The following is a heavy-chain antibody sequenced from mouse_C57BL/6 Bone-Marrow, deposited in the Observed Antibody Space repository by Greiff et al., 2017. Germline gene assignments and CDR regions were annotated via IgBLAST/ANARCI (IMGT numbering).Heavy chain of an antibody. J-gene: IGHJ3*01. D-gene: IGHD2-1*01. CDR2: IYPRSGNT. Sequence: QVQLKQSGAELARPGASVKLSCKASGYTFTSYGISWVKQRTGQGLEWIGEIYPRSGNTYYNEKFKGKATLTADKSSSTAYMELRSLTSEDSAVYFCATYGNFAWFAYWGQGTLVNVSA. CDR1: GYTFTSYG. V-gene: IGHV1-81*01. CDR3: ATYGNFAWFAY.